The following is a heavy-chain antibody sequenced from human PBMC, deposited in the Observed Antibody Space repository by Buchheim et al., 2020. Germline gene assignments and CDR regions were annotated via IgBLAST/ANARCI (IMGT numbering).Heavy chain of an antibody. CDR1: RFTFSNYG. CDR3: ARGGTSGAFDI. V-gene: IGHV3-33*01. D-gene: IGHD1-26*01. J-gene: IGHJ3*02. Sequence: QVHLVESGGGVVQPGRSLRLSCAASRFTFSNYGMHWVRQAPGKGLEWVAVIWYDGSEEYYTDSVKGRFTISRDNSRNPLYLQMNSLRAEDSAVYWCARGGTSGAFDIWGQGT. CDR2: IWYDGSEE.